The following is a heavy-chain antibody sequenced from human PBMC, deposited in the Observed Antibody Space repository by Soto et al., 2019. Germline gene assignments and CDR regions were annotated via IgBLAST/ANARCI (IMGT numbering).Heavy chain of an antibody. CDR3: GGDRTPTGERALDI. J-gene: IGHJ3*02. Sequence: SETLSLTCTVSGGSVSSGDYYWSWIRQAPGKGLEWIGYIYYSGITNYKSSLKSRVTISIDTSKNQFSLDLSSVTGADTAAYYWGGDRTPTGERALDIRGKGTMVTVSS. V-gene: IGHV4-61*08. CDR1: GGSVSSGDYY. D-gene: IGHD3-16*01. CDR2: IYYSGIT.